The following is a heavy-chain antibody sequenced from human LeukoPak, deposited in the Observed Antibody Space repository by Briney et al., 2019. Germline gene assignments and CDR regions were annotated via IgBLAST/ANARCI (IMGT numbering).Heavy chain of an antibody. CDR3: ARDMFGYYFDY. Sequence: SQTLSLTCAISGXSVSSSISAWHWIRQSPSRGLEWLGRTYYRSKWYNEYAVSVKSRIIIKPDTSKNHFSLQLNSATPEDTAVYYCARDMFGYYFDYWGQGALVTVSS. J-gene: IGHJ4*02. CDR2: TYYRSKWYN. V-gene: IGHV6-1*01. CDR1: GXSVSSSISA. D-gene: IGHD3-10*02.